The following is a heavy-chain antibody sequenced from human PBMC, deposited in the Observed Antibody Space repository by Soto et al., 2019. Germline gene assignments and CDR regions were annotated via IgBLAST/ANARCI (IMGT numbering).Heavy chain of an antibody. CDR1: GGSFSGYF. CDR3: AREQYNWKI. J-gene: IGHJ4*02. Sequence: PSETLSLTCAVYGGSFSGYFWSWLRQPPGKGLEWLAEANDRGSRNYNPSLRGRLTISLDTSKNQFSLRLTSVTAADTAVYFCAREQYNWKIWGQGTLVTVSS. D-gene: IGHD1-20*01. V-gene: IGHV4-34*01. CDR2: ANDRGSR.